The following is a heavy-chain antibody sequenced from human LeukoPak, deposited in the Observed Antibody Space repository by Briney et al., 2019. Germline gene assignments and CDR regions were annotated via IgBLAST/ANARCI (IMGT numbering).Heavy chain of an antibody. J-gene: IGHJ3*02. CDR3: AKDLDYGDFRAFDI. CDR1: GFTFDDYA. V-gene: IGHV3-9*01. Sequence: GRSLRLSCAASGFTFDDYAMHWVRQAPGKGLEWVSGISWNSGSIGYADSVKGRFTISRDNAKNSLYLQMNSLRAEDTALYYCAKDLDYGDFRAFDIWGQGTMVTVSS. D-gene: IGHD4-17*01. CDR2: ISWNSGSI.